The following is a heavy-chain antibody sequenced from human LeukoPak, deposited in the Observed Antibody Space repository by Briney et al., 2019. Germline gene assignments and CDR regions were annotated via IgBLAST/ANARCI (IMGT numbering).Heavy chain of an antibody. CDR2: INPSGGST. CDR3: ARDHGMATIIYFDY. CDR1: GYTFTSYY. V-gene: IGHV1-46*01. J-gene: IGHJ4*02. D-gene: IGHD5-24*01. Sequence: GASVKVSCKASGYTFTSYYMHWVRQAPGQGLEWMGIINPSGGSTSYAQKFQGRVTMTRDTSISTAYMELSRLRSDDTAVYYCARDHGMATIIYFDYWGQGTLVTVSS.